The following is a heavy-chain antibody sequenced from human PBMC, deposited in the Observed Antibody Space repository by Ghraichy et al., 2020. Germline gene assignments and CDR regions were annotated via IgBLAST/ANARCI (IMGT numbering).Heavy chain of an antibody. D-gene: IGHD3-22*01. V-gene: IGHV1-18*01. Sequence: ASVKVSCKASGYTFTSYGISWVRQAPGQGLEWMGWISAYNGNTNYAQKLQGRVTMTTDTSTSTAYMELRSLRSDDTAVYYCAREVYDSSGYYYGWFDPWGQGTLVTVSS. CDR1: GYTFTSYG. J-gene: IGHJ5*02. CDR2: ISAYNGNT. CDR3: AREVYDSSGYYYGWFDP.